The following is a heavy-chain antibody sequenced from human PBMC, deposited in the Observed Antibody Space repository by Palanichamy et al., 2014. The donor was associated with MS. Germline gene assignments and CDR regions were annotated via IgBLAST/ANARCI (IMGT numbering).Heavy chain of an antibody. D-gene: IGHD4-17*01. CDR2: FYYTGST. V-gene: IGHV4-39*01. CDR1: GGSISSSSYY. CDR3: ASRRRIYGDYSD. J-gene: IGHJ4*02. Sequence: QLQLQESGPRTGEAFRRPLSLTCTVSGGSISSSSYYWGWIRQPPGKGLEWIGTFYYTGSTYYNPSLKSRVTISVDTSKNQFSLKLSSVTAADTAVYYCASRRRIYGDYSDWGQGTLVTVSS.